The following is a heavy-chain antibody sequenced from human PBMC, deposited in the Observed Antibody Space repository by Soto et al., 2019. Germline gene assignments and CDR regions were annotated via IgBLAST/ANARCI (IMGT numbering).Heavy chain of an antibody. CDR2: INAGNGNT. D-gene: IGHD3-16*01. V-gene: IGHV1-3*01. Sequence: ASVKVSCKASGYTFTSYAMHWVRQAPGQRLEWMGWINAGNGNTKYSQKFQGRLTITKDTSKNQVVLTMTNMDPVDTATYYCAHRLGEGYYYYYGMDVWGQGTTVTVSS. CDR1: GYTFTSYA. CDR3: AHRLGEGYYYYYGMDV. J-gene: IGHJ6*02.